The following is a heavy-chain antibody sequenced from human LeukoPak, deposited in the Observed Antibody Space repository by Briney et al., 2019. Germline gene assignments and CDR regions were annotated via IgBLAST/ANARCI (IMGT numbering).Heavy chain of an antibody. CDR1: GGSISSGGYS. V-gene: IGHV4-30-4*07. CDR2: IYYSGST. CDR3: ARSYYYGSGGSFDY. D-gene: IGHD3-10*01. Sequence: PSQTLSLTCAVSGGSISSGGYSWSWIRQPPGKGLEWNGYIYYSGSTYYNPSLKSRVTISVDTSKNQFSLKLSSVTAADTAVYYCARSYYYGSGGSFDYWGQGTLVTVSS. J-gene: IGHJ4*02.